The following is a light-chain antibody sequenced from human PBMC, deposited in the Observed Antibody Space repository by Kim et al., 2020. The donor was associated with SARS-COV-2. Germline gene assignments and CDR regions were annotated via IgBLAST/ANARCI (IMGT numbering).Light chain of an antibody. CDR2: AAS. CDR3: QQYKKWPLT. CDR1: QSVSGN. Sequence: EILVTQSPATLSVSPGERATLSYRASQSVSGNLAWYQQKPGQSPRLLIYAASTRATGIPARFGGGGSGTEFTLTISSLQSEDFAIYYCQQYKKWPLTFGGGTKVDIK. J-gene: IGKJ4*01. V-gene: IGKV3-15*01.